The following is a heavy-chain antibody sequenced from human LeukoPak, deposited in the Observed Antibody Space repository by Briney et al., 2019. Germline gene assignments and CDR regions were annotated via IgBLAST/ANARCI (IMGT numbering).Heavy chain of an antibody. CDR3: ARVGFGEYYFDY. D-gene: IGHD3-10*01. CDR2: INHSGST. Sequence: SETLSLTCAVYGGSFSGYYWSWIRQPPGKGLEWIGEINHSGSTNYNPSLKSRVTISVDRSKNQFSLKLSSVTAADTAVYYCARVGFGEYYFDYWGQGTLVTVSS. V-gene: IGHV4-34*01. J-gene: IGHJ4*02. CDR1: GGSFSGYY.